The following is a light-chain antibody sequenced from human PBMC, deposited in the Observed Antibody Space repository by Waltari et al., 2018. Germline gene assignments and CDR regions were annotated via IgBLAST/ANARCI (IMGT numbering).Light chain of an antibody. V-gene: IGKV3-15*01. J-gene: IGKJ1*01. CDR2: AAS. CDR3: QENNHWPPVWT. Sequence: EIVLTQSPATLSVSPGERVTLSCRASQSVSSNLSWYQQKPGQAPRLIIYAASNRATGIPARFSCSGSGTEFTLTISSLQSEDFAVYYCQENNHWPPVWTFGQGTNVEIK. CDR1: QSVSSN.